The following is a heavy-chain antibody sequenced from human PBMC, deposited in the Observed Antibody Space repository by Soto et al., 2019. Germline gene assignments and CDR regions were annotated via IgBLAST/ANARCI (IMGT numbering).Heavy chain of an antibody. Sequence: SETLSLTCTVSGDSVSKYYWNWIRQPAGKGLEWIGRIHSTRSPNYNPSLKSRVTMSVDTSKNQFSLKLNLTSVAAADTAVYYCARSPAYGDYANLDTWGQGTLVTVSS. D-gene: IGHD4-17*01. J-gene: IGHJ5*02. CDR3: ARSPAYGDYANLDT. CDR1: GDSVSKYY. CDR2: IHSTRSP. V-gene: IGHV4-4*07.